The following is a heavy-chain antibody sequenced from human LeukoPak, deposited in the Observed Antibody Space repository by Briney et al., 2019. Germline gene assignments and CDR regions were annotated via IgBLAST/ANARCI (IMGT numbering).Heavy chain of an antibody. J-gene: IGHJ4*02. CDR1: GFTFTTNW. Sequence: PGGSLRLSCAASGFTFTTNWMNWVRQTPGKGLEWVANIKEDGSKIYYVDSVRGRFTISRDNAKNSLYLQMDSLRAEDTAVYYCARESTVAGTIFDFWGQGTLVTVSS. V-gene: IGHV3-7*04. CDR3: ARESTVAGTIFDF. D-gene: IGHD6-19*01. CDR2: IKEDGSKI.